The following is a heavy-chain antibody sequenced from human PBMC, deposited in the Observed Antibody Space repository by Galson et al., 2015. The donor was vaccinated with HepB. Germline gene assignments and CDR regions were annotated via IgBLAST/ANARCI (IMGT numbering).Heavy chain of an antibody. D-gene: IGHD6-6*01. CDR3: ARRSSSAAGGRGLDV. CDR1: GYSFTSYW. V-gene: IGHV5-51*01. Sequence: QSGAEVKKPGDSLKISCKGSGYSFTSYWIAWVRQMPGKGLEWMGIIYPDDSDTRYSPSFQGQVTKSADKSISTAYLQWSSLKASDTAMYYCARRSSSAAGGRGLDVWGQGTTVTVSS. CDR2: IYPDDSDT. J-gene: IGHJ6*02.